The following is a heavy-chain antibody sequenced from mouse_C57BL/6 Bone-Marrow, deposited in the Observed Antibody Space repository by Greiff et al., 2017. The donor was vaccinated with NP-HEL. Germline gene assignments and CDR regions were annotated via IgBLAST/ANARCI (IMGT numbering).Heavy chain of an antibody. CDR2: INPSSGYT. D-gene: IGHD1-1*01. J-gene: IGHJ4*01. CDR1: GYTFTSYT. CDR3: ARFYGSSYNYAMDY. V-gene: IGHV1-4*01. Sequence: VKLQESGAELARPGASVKMSCKASGYTFTSYTMHWVKQRPGQGLEWIGYINPSSGYTKYNQKFKDKATLTADKSSSTAYMQLSSLTSEDSAVYYCARFYGSSYNYAMDYWGQGTSVTVSS.